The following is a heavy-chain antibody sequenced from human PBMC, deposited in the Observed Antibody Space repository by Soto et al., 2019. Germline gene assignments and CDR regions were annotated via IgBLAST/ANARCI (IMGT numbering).Heavy chain of an antibody. Sequence: PSETLSLTWGVSGGTVAGSRWWSLVRQSPGRGLEWIGNVYHTGDTNFNPSLQSRVTFSVDKSNNQFSLRLTSVTAADTAVYFCAREIVTAGGNNYFDPWGPGTLVTVSS. CDR1: GGTVAGSRW. CDR2: VYHTGDT. J-gene: IGHJ5*02. CDR3: AREIVTAGGNNYFDP. D-gene: IGHD2-21*02. V-gene: IGHV4-4*02.